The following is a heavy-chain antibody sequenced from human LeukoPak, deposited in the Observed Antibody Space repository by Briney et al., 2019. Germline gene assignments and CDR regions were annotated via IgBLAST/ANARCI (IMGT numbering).Heavy chain of an antibody. V-gene: IGHV1-2*04. CDR2: INPNSGGT. CDR3: ARSSGLYSSSWYKPNNWFDP. D-gene: IGHD6-13*01. Sequence: GASVKVSCKASGYTSTGYYMHWVRQAPGQGLEWMGWINPNSGGTNYAQKFQGWVTMTRDTSISTAYMELSRLRSDDTAVYYCARSSGLYSSSWYKPNNWFDPWGQGTLVTVSS. CDR1: GYTSTGYY. J-gene: IGHJ5*02.